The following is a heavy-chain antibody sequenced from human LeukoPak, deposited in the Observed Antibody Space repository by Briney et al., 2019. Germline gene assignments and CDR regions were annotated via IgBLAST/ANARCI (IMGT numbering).Heavy chain of an antibody. D-gene: IGHD3-10*01. CDR1: GYSISSGYY. Sequence: SETLSLTCTVSGYSISSGYYWSWIRQPAGKGLEWIGRTYTSGSTNYNPSLKSRVTMSVDTSKNQFSLKLSSVTAADTAVYYCARDYWFGELFDYWGQGTLVTVSS. CDR2: TYTSGST. V-gene: IGHV4-4*07. J-gene: IGHJ4*02. CDR3: ARDYWFGELFDY.